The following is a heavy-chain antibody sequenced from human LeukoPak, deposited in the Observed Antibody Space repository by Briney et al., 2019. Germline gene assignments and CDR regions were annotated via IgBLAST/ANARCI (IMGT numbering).Heavy chain of an antibody. Sequence: GGSLRLSCAASGFTFSSYSMNWVRQAPGKGLEWVSSISSSSSYIYYADSVKGRFTISRDNAKNSLYLQMNSLRAEDTAVYYCARVPFERVVPAAIDSIGYWGQGTLVTVSS. D-gene: IGHD2-2*02. J-gene: IGHJ4*02. CDR2: ISSSSSYI. CDR1: GFTFSSYS. CDR3: ARVPFERVVPAAIDSIGY. V-gene: IGHV3-21*01.